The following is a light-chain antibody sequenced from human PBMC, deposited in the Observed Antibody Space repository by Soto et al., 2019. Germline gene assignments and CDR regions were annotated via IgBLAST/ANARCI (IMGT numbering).Light chain of an antibody. V-gene: IGLV2-8*01. Sequence: QSVLTQPPSASGSPGQSVTISCTGTKNDIGVYDFVSWYQHHPGKAPRLIIYEVVQRPSGVPDRFSGSKSGNTASLTVSVLQAADEADYFCKSYAGSNTYVFGSGTKGTVL. CDR1: KNDIGVYDF. CDR2: EVV. J-gene: IGLJ1*01. CDR3: KSYAGSNTYV.